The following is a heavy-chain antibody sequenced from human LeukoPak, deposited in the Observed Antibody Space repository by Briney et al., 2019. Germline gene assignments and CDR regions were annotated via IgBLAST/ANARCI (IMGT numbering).Heavy chain of an antibody. V-gene: IGHV7-4-1*02. D-gene: IGHD2-15*01. CDR1: GYMFIRYG. CDR3: AIGALGLILDDGGY. CDR2: INTNTGYP. Sequence: SSVKVSCKASGYMFIRYGMNWVRQAPGQGLEWVGWINTNTGYPTYAQVFTGRFVFSLDTSVSTVYLQISSLKEEDTGGYFCAIGALGLILDDGGYWGKGTLVTVSS. J-gene: IGHJ4*02.